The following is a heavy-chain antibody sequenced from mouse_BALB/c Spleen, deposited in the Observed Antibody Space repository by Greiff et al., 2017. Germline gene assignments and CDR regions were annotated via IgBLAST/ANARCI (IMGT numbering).Heavy chain of an antibody. CDR1: GYTFTSYY. Sequence: QVQLQQSGPELVKPGASVKMSCKASGYTFTSYYIHWVKQRPGQGLEWIGWIYPGDGSTKYNEKFKGKTTLTADKSSSTAYMLLSSLTSEDSAIYFCARVGLFLYYFDYWGQGTTLTVSS. CDR2: IYPGDGST. J-gene: IGHJ2*01. CDR3: ARVGLFLYYFDY. V-gene: IGHV1S56*01.